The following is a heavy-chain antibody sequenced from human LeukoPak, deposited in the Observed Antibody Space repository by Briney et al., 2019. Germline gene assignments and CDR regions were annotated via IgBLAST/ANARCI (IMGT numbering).Heavy chain of an antibody. Sequence: ASVKVSCKASGYTFTSYDINWVRQARGQRLEWIGWIVVGSGHTNYAQRFQERVTITRDMSTSTAYMELSSLRSEDTAVYYCAATIAADTGYYGMDVWGQGTTVTVSS. J-gene: IGHJ6*02. D-gene: IGHD6-13*01. CDR3: AATIAADTGYYGMDV. CDR1: GYTFTSYD. CDR2: IVVGSGHT. V-gene: IGHV1-58*02.